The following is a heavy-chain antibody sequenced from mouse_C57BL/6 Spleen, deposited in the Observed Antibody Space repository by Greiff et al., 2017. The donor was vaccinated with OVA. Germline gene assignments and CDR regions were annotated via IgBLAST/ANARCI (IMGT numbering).Heavy chain of an antibody. V-gene: IGHV1-54*01. CDR3: GRGSDYDAYAMDY. CDR2: ITPGSGGT. J-gene: IGHJ4*01. Sequence: VQLQQSGAELVRPGTSVKVSCKASGYAFTNYFIQWVKQRPGQGLEWIGLITPGSGGTNYNENFKGKATLTADNSSSTAYMQRSSRTAEDAAVYYCGRGSDYDAYAMDYWGQGTSVTVSS. CDR1: GYAFTNYF. D-gene: IGHD2-4*01.